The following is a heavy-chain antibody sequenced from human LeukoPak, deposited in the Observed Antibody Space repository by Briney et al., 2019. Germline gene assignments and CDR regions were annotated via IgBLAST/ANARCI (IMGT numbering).Heavy chain of an antibody. CDR2: VSGSSPAI. V-gene: IGHV3-48*01. Sequence: GGSLRLSCTASGFTFSGHSVNWVRQAPGKGLEWLAYVSGSSPAIYYADSMKGRFTVSRDSAKSSLYLQMNSLRAEDSAVYYCATYFGSKSHSLTDYYYGMDVWGQGTTVTVSS. CDR3: ATYFGSKSHSLTDYYYGMDV. D-gene: IGHD3-10*01. J-gene: IGHJ6*02. CDR1: GFTFSGHS.